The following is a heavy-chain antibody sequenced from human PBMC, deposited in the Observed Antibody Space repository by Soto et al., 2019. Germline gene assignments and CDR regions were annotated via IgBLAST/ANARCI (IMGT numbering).Heavy chain of an antibody. CDR3: ARLQFGEGFDY. Sequence: SETLSLTCAVSGGSIRGGGFSWSWIRQPPGKGLEWIGYILHTGGTQYNPSLKSRVSMSVDKSKNQFSLHLTSVTAADTAVYYCARLQFGEGFDYWGQGALVTVPQ. V-gene: IGHV4-30-2*01. J-gene: IGHJ4*02. CDR2: ILHTGGT. D-gene: IGHD3-10*01. CDR1: GGSIRGGGFS.